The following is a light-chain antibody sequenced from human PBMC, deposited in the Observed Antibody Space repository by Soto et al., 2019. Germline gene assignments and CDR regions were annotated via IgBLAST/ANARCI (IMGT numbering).Light chain of an antibody. V-gene: IGKV1-12*01. CDR1: QGISNW. CDR3: QQSDSFPHP. CDR2: AAS. Sequence: DIQMTQSPSSVSASGGDRVTITYRASQGISNWLAWYQQKAGQAPKLLIYAASGLHSGVPSRFSGSGSGTDFTLTISSLQPEDFATYFCQQSDSFPHPFGRGPKLEI. J-gene: IGKJ2*01.